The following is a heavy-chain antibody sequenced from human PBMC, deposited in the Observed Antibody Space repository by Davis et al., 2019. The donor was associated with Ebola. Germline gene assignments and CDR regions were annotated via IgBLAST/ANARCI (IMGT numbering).Heavy chain of an antibody. V-gene: IGHV4-39*01. CDR1: GGSISSSSYY. J-gene: IGHJ5*02. CDR3: ARHNYDFWSGYPPANWFDP. CDR2: IYYSGST. D-gene: IGHD3-3*01. Sequence: MPSETLSLTCTVSGGSISSSSYYWGWIRQPPGKGLEWIGSIYYSGSTYYNPSLKSRITISVDTSKNQFSLKLSSVTAADTAVYYCARHNYDFWSGYPPANWFDPWGQGTLVTVSS.